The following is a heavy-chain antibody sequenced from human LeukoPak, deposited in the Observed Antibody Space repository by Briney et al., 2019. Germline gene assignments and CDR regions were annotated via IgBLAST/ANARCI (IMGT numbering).Heavy chain of an antibody. D-gene: IGHD6-6*01. CDR1: GGTFSSYA. CDR3: ARDHSSSPFDY. CDR2: IIPILGIA. Sequence: SVKVSCKASGGTFSSYAISWVRQAPGQGLEWTGRIIPILGIANYAQKFQGRVTITADKSTSTAYMELSSLRSEDTAVYYCARDHSSSPFDYWGQGTLVTVSS. V-gene: IGHV1-69*04. J-gene: IGHJ4*02.